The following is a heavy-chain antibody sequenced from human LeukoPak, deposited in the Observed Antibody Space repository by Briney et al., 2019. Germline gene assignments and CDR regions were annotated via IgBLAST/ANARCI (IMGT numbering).Heavy chain of an antibody. CDR3: ASRAQYYYDSSGAFDI. D-gene: IGHD3-22*01. Sequence: SAKVSCKASGGTFSSYAISWVRQAPGQGLEWMGRIIPILGIANYAQKFQGRVTITADKSTSTAYMELSSLRSEDTAVYYCASRAQYYYDSSGAFDIWGQGTMVTVSS. J-gene: IGHJ3*02. CDR1: GGTFSSYA. V-gene: IGHV1-69*04. CDR2: IIPILGIA.